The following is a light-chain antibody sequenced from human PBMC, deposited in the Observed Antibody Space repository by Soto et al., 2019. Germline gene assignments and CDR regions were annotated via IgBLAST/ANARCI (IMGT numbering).Light chain of an antibody. CDR3: QQYYTTPLT. Sequence: DIVMTQSPASLAVSLGERATINCKSSQSVLYSSNHQNYLAWYQQKPGQPPQLLIYCASTRESGVPDRFSGSGSGTDFTLTISSLQAEDVAVYYCQQYYTTPLTFGGGTKVEIK. CDR1: QSVLYSSNHQNY. CDR2: CAS. J-gene: IGKJ4*01. V-gene: IGKV4-1*01.